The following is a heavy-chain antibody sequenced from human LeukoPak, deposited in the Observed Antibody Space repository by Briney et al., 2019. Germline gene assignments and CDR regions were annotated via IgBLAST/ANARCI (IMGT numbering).Heavy chain of an antibody. V-gene: IGHV3-30*18. J-gene: IGHJ6*02. Sequence: PGGPLRLSCVASGISFSYYDMHWVRQAPGKGLEWVAIISYDGSKKFYAESVKGRFTISRDNSKNTLYLQMNSLRAEDTAVYYCAKDVGSGVYYYGMDVWGQGTTVTVSS. CDR1: GISFSYYD. CDR2: ISYDGSKK. D-gene: IGHD3-3*01. CDR3: AKDVGSGVYYYGMDV.